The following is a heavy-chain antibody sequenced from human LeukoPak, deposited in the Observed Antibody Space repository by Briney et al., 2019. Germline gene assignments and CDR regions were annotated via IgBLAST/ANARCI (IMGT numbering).Heavy chain of an antibody. D-gene: IGHD6-13*01. CDR3: AKDLGAAAVTGGDY. Sequence: GGSLRLSCAASGFTFSNYAMSWVRQAPGKGLEWVSAISGSGGSTFYVDSVKGRFTISRDNSKNTLYLQMNSLRAEDTAVYYCAKDLGAAAVTGGDYWGQGTLVTVSS. J-gene: IGHJ4*02. V-gene: IGHV3-23*01. CDR1: GFTFSNYA. CDR2: ISGSGGST.